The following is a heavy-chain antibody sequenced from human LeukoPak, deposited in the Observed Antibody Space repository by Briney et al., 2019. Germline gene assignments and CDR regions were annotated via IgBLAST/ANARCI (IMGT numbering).Heavy chain of an antibody. CDR3: ARRDRYNWNDLDY. CDR1: GFTFSSYS. Sequence: GGSLRLSCAASGFTFSSYSMNWVRQAPGKGLEWVSSISSSSSYIYYADSVKGRFTISRDNAKNSLYLQMNSLRAEDTAVYYCARRDRYNWNDLDYWGQGTLVTVSS. J-gene: IGHJ4*02. V-gene: IGHV3-21*01. CDR2: ISSSSSYI. D-gene: IGHD1-20*01.